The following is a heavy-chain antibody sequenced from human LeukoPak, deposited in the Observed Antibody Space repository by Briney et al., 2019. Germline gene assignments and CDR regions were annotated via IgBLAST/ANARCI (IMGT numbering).Heavy chain of an antibody. V-gene: IGHV4-4*07. CDR1: GGSISSYY. J-gene: IGHJ6*03. Sequence: SETLSLTCTVSGGSISSYYWSWIRQPAGKGLEWIGRIYTSGSTNYNPSLKSRVTMSVDTSKNQFSLKLSSVTAADTAVYYCARDQSAGYYYYVDVWGKGTTVTVSS. CDR3: ARDQSAGYYYYVDV. CDR2: IYTSGST.